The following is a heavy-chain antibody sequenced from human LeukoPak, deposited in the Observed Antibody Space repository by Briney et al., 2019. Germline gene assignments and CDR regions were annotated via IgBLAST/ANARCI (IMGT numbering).Heavy chain of an antibody. CDR1: GYNLTELS. CDR2: FDPEDGET. D-gene: IGHD2-2*02. Sequence: ASVKVSCKVSGYNLTELSMHWVRQAPGKGLEWMGGFDPEDGETIYAQKFQGRVTMTEDTSTDTAYMELSSLRSEDTAVYYCATGDCSSTSCYTDYYYYHGMDVWGQGTTVTVSS. CDR3: ATGDCSSTSCYTDYYYYHGMDV. J-gene: IGHJ6*02. V-gene: IGHV1-24*01.